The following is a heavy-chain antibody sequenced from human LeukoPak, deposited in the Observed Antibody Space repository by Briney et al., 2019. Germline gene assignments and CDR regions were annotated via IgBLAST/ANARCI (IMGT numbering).Heavy chain of an antibody. CDR2: ISTGSTTI. J-gene: IGHJ4*02. CDR1: GFTFSSYS. D-gene: IGHD1-26*01. V-gene: IGHV3-48*04. CDR3: AREVGAIDH. Sequence: PGGSLRLSCVASGFTFSSYSMSWGRQAPGKRLEWVSYISTGSTTIYYADSVKGRFTISRDNAKYSLYLQLNSLGAEDTAVYYCAREVGAIDHWGQGTLVTVSS.